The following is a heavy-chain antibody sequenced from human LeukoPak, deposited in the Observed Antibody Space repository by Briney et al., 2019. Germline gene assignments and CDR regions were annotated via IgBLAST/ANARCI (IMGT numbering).Heavy chain of an antibody. Sequence: GGSLRLSCAASGFTFSSYAMHWVRQAPGKGLEWVAVVSYDGSNKYYADSVKGRFTISRDNSKNTLYLQMNSLRAEDTAVYYCARDLEENYYYYGMDVWGQGTTVTVSS. CDR1: GFTFSSYA. J-gene: IGHJ6*02. CDR3: ARDLEENYYYYGMDV. V-gene: IGHV3-30-3*01. CDR2: VSYDGSNK.